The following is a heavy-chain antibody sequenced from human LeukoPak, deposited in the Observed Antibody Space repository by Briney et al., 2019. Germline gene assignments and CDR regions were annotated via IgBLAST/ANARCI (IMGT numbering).Heavy chain of an antibody. CDR1: GFTFSTYA. D-gene: IGHD1-26*01. V-gene: IGHV3-23*01. Sequence: QPGGSLRLSCAASGFTFSTYAMSWVRQAPGRGLEWVSSISGSHNTTYSADSVKGRFTISRDNSRNTLHLQMNSLRVEDTAIYYCATPTGSYPGGFDNWGQGTLVTVSS. CDR3: ATPTGSYPGGFDN. CDR2: ISGSHNTT. J-gene: IGHJ4*02.